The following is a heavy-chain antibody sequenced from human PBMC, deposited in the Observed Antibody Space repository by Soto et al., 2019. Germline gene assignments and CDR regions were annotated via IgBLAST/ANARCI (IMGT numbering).Heavy chain of an antibody. CDR2: INPSGGST. CDR1: GYTFTSYY. D-gene: IGHD5-12*01. J-gene: IGHJ3*02. V-gene: IGHV1-46*01. CDR3: ARDWVSRDGYTGWEAFDI. Sequence: GASVKVSCKASGYTFTSYYMHWVRQAPGQGLEWMGIINPSGGSTSYAQKFQGRVTMTRGTSTSTVYMELSSLRSEDTAVYYCARDWVSRDGYTGWEAFDIWGQGTMVTVSS.